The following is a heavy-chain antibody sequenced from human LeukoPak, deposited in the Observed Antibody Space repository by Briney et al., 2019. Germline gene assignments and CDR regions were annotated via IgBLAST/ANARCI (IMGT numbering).Heavy chain of an antibody. J-gene: IGHJ5*02. CDR3: ARGRFGESVRFDP. CDR2: INPNSGGT. Sequence: ASVKVSCKASGYTFSNYGISWVRQAPGQGLEWVGWINPNSGGTNYAQKFQGRVTMTRDTSISTAYMELSRLRSDDTAVYYCARGRFGESVRFDPWGQGTLVTVSS. D-gene: IGHD3-10*01. CDR1: GYTFSNYG. V-gene: IGHV1-2*02.